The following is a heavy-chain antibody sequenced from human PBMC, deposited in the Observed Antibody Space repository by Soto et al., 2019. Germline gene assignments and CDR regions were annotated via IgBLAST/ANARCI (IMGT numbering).Heavy chain of an antibody. V-gene: IGHV4-30-4*01. CDR1: GGSISSGDYY. CDR3: ARGRLTTPMVRGVTPSGWFDP. J-gene: IGHJ5*02. CDR2: IYYSGST. Sequence: SETLSLTCTVSGGSISSGDYYWSWIRQPPGKGLEWIGYIYYSGSTYYNPSLKSRVTISVDTSKNQFSLKLSSVTAADTAVYYCARGRLTTPMVRGVTPSGWFDPWGQGTLVTVSS. D-gene: IGHD3-10*01.